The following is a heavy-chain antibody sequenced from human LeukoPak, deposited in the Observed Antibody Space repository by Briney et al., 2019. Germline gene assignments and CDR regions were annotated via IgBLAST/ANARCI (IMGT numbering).Heavy chain of an antibody. V-gene: IGHV3-64*01. Sequence: GGSLRLSCAASGFTFSSYAMHWVRQAPGKGLEYVSAISSNGGSTYYANSVKGRFTISRDNSKNTLYLQMGSLRAEDMAVYYCARVKLGDSYFDYWGQGTLVTVSS. D-gene: IGHD3-10*01. CDR3: ARVKLGDSYFDY. J-gene: IGHJ4*02. CDR2: ISSNGGST. CDR1: GFTFSSYA.